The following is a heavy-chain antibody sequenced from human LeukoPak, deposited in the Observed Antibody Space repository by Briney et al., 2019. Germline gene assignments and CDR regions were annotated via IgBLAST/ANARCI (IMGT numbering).Heavy chain of an antibody. Sequence: GASVKVSCKASGYTFTSYYMHWVRQAPGQGLEWMGIINPSGGSTSYAQKFQGRVTMTRDTSTSTVYMELSSLRSEDTAVYYCARVRTTYYYDSSGYYYDIKPGGAFDYWGQGTVVTVSS. V-gene: IGHV1-46*01. D-gene: IGHD3-22*01. CDR2: INPSGGST. J-gene: IGHJ4*02. CDR1: GYTFTSYY. CDR3: ARVRTTYYYDSSGYYYDIKPGGAFDY.